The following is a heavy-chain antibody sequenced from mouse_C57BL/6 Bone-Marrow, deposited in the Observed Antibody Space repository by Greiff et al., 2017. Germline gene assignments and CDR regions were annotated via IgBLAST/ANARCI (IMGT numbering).Heavy chain of an antibody. CDR3: ARDGNYYCSSPFAY. V-gene: IGHV1-52*01. J-gene: IGHJ3*01. D-gene: IGHD1-1*01. CDR1: GYTFTSYW. Sequence: QVQLQQPGAELVRPGSSVKLSCKASGYTFTSYWMHWVKQRPIQGLEWIGNIDPSDSETHYNQKFKDKATLTVDKSSSTAYMQLSSLTSEDSAVYYCARDGNYYCSSPFAYWGQGTLVTVSA. CDR2: IDPSDSET.